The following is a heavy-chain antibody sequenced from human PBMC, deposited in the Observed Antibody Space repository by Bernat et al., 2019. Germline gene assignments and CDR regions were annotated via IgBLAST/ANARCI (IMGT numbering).Heavy chain of an antibody. CDR2: IIPIIDIA. Sequence: QVQLVQSGAEVKKPGSSVKVSCKASGGTFSSYTISWVRQAPGQGLEWMGRIIPIIDIANYAQKFQGRVTITADKSTSTAYMELSSLRSEDTAVYYCVRDPNAYGNQHMLFYWGQGTLVTVSS. J-gene: IGHJ4*02. D-gene: IGHD4-4*01. CDR1: GGTFSSYT. V-gene: IGHV1-69*08. CDR3: VRDPNAYGNQHMLFY.